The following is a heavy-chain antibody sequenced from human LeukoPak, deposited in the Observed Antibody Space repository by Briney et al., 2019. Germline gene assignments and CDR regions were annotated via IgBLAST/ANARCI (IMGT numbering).Heavy chain of an antibody. V-gene: IGHV1-8*01. Sequence: ASVKVSCKPSRYTFTSYDINWGRQATGQGLEWMGWMNPNSGNTGYAQNFQSRVTITRKTSISTAYMELSSLRSEDTAVYYCARGITYYYDSSGFRDYWGQGTLVTVSS. D-gene: IGHD3-22*01. CDR1: RYTFTSYD. J-gene: IGHJ4*02. CDR3: ARGITYYYDSSGFRDY. CDR2: MNPNSGNT.